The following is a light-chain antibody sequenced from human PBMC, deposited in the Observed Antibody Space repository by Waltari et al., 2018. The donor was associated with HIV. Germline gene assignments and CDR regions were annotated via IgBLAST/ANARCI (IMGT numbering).Light chain of an antibody. CDR3: EAWDDSLNGVV. CDR2: TNN. CDR1: SSNSGIKS. V-gene: IGLV1-44*01. J-gene: IGLJ2*01. Sequence: QSVLTQPPAASGTPAPGVTIPWSGSSSNSGIKSANLYQQFPGPPPKLLIYTNNQRPAGVPKRCPASKSVTSASLAISRLQSENEADYYCEAWDDSLNGVVFGGGTKLTVL.